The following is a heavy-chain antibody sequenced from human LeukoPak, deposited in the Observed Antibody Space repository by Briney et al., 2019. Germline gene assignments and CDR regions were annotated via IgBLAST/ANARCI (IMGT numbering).Heavy chain of an antibody. D-gene: IGHD5-12*01. CDR1: GGSISSSSYY. CDR2: IYYSGST. J-gene: IGHJ4*02. V-gene: IGHV4-39*01. CDR3: ARGVEGYDLHY. Sequence: SETLSLTCTVSGGSISSSSYYWGWIRQPPGKGLEWIGSIYYSGSTYYNPSLKSRVTISVDTSKNQFSLKLSSVTAADTAVYYCARGVEGYDLHYWGQGTLVTVSS.